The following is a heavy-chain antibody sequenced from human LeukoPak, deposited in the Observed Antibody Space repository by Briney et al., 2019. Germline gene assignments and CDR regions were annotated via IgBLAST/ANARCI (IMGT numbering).Heavy chain of an antibody. D-gene: IGHD3-22*01. J-gene: IGHJ5*02. CDR2: MNPNSGNT. Sequence: ASVKVSCKASGYTFTSYDINWVRQATGQGLERMGWMNPNSGNTGYAQKFQGRVTMTRNTSISTAYMELSSLRSEDTAVYYCARGSEYYDSSGYGNWFDPWGQGTLVTVSS. CDR1: GYTFTSYD. CDR3: ARGSEYYDSSGYGNWFDP. V-gene: IGHV1-8*01.